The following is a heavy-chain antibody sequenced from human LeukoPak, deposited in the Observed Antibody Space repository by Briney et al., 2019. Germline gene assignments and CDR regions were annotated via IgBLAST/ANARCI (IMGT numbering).Heavy chain of an antibody. CDR1: GFTFSSYS. D-gene: IGHD3-10*01. CDR2: IRYDEIYK. V-gene: IGHV3-30*02. J-gene: IGHJ5*02. Sequence: GGSLRLSCAASGFTFSSYSMNWVRQAPGKGLEWVAFIRYDEIYKYYAGSVKGRFTISRDNSKNTLYLQMNSLRDEDTAVYYCAKSDNSGSYYNNWFDPWGQGTLVTVSS. CDR3: AKSDNSGSYYNNWFDP.